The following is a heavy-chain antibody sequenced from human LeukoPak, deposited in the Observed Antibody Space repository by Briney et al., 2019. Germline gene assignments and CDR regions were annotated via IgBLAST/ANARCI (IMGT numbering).Heavy chain of an antibody. D-gene: IGHD3-3*01. CDR3: ARLPYYDFWSGFGYYYYGMDV. J-gene: IGHJ6*02. Sequence: SETLSLTCTVSGGSISSYYWSWIRQPPGKGLEWIGYIYYSGSTNYNPSLKSRVTISVDTSKNQFSLKLGSVTAADTAVYYCARLPYYDFWSGFGYYYYGMDVWGQGTTVTVSS. CDR1: GGSISSYY. V-gene: IGHV4-59*01. CDR2: IYYSGST.